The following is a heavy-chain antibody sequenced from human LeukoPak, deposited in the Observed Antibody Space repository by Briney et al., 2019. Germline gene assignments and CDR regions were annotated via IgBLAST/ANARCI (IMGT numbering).Heavy chain of an antibody. CDR2: ISAYNGNT. J-gene: IGHJ3*02. Sequence: ASVKVSCKASGYTFTSYGISWVRQAPGQGLEWMGWISAYNGNTNYAQKLQGRVTMTTDTSTSTAYMELRSLRSDDTAVYYCARGEWSGEEWDAFDIWGQGTMVTVSS. CDR3: ARGEWSGEEWDAFDI. CDR1: GYTFTSYG. V-gene: IGHV1-18*01. D-gene: IGHD3-10*01.